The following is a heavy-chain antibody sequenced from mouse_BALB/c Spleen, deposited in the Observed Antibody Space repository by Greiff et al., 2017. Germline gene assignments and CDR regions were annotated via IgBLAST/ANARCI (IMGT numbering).Heavy chain of an antibody. CDR3: ARDGIYYGNYGFAY. D-gene: IGHD2-1*01. J-gene: IGHJ3*01. CDR1: GFTFSSYG. V-gene: IGHV5-6-3*01. CDR2: INSNGGST. Sequence: EVKLLESGGGLVQPGGSLKLSCAASGFTFSSYGMSWVRQTPDKRLELVATINSNGGSTYYPDSVKGRFTISRDNAKNTLYLQMSSLKSEDTAMYYCARDGIYYGNYGFAYWGQGTLVTVSA.